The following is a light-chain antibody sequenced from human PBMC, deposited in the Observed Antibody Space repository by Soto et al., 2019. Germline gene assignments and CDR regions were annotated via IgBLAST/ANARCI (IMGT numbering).Light chain of an antibody. CDR2: DAS. CDR1: QSVSSSY. CDR3: QQYNYWPPIT. V-gene: IGKV3-15*01. J-gene: IGKJ5*01. Sequence: EVVMTQSPGTRSLCPGERATLSCRASQSVSSSYLAWYQQKPGQAPRLLIYDASTRATGIPARFSGSGSGTDFTLTISSLQSEDFAVYHCQQYNYWPPITFGQETRLEIK.